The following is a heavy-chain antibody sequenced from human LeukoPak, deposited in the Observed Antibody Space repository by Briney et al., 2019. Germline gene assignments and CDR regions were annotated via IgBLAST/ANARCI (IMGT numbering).Heavy chain of an antibody. J-gene: IGHJ3*02. CDR3: ARDRELSDAFDI. CDR1: GFTVSSNY. V-gene: IGHV3-66*01. CDR2: IYSGGST. D-gene: IGHD3-16*02. Sequence: GGSLRLSCAASGFTVSSNYMSWVRQAPGKGLEWVSVIYSGGSTYYADSVKGRFTISRDNSKNTLYLQMNSLRAEDTAVYYCARDRELSDAFDIWGQGTMVTVSS.